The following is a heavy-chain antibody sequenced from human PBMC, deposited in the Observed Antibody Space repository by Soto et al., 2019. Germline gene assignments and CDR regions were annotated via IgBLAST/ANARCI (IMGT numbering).Heavy chain of an antibody. Sequence: SETLSLTCTVSGGSISSGPYSWGCIRQPPGKGLEWIGTFYYSESTYYNPSLESRVAISVDTSKNQFSLKVSSVTVADTAVYYCARLGGYCSSTSCYGYYGMDVWGQGTTVTVSS. CDR2: FYYSEST. CDR3: ARLGGYCSSTSCYGYYGMDV. J-gene: IGHJ6*02. CDR1: GGSISSGPYS. V-gene: IGHV4-39*01. D-gene: IGHD2-2*01.